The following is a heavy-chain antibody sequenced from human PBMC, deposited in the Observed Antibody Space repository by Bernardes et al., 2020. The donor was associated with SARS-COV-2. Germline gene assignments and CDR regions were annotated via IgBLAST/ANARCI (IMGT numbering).Heavy chain of an antibody. J-gene: IGHJ3*02. CDR1: GGSISSSNFY. CDR2: LSYSGST. D-gene: IGHD2-2*01. Sequence: SETLSLTCTVSGGSISSSNFYWDWIRQPPGKGLEWIGSLSYSGSTYYNPSLKSRVTISVDTSKNQFSLKLSSVTAADTAVYYCARQYCTSTTCRRDDAFDIWGQGTMVTVFS. CDR3: ARQYCTSTTCRRDDAFDI. V-gene: IGHV4-39*01.